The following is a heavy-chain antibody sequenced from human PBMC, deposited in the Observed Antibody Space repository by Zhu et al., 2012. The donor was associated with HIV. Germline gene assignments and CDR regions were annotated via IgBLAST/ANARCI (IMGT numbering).Heavy chain of an antibody. CDR2: SIMVRTS. D-gene: IGHD3-9*01. CDR3: ASPRYAQKRGGPLFLLRQLDV. CDR1: GDSVSDRAYY. Sequence: QVQLQESGPGVVKPSETLSLTCTVSGDSVSDRAYYWGWIRQSPGKVWSGLAVSIMVRTSTTTRPSRVRVRISVDTSKNLFSLELIAVTAADAAVYYCASPRYAQKRGGPLFLLRQLDVWGQGTT. J-gene: IGHJ6*02. V-gene: IGHV4-39*07.